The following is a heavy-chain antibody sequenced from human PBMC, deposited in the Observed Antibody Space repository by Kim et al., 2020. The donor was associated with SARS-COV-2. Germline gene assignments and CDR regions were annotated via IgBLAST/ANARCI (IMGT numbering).Heavy chain of an antibody. D-gene: IGHD3-3*01. CDR1: GFTVNSYA. Sequence: GGSLRLSCAASGFTVNSYAMSWVRQAPGKGLEWVSAISGSGGSTYYADSVKGRFTISRDNSKNTMYLQMNSMRAEDTAVYYCAKATLRFLGWLFFDYWGQGTLVTVSS. CDR3: AKATLRFLGWLFFDY. V-gene: IGHV3-23*01. CDR2: ISGSGGST. J-gene: IGHJ4*02.